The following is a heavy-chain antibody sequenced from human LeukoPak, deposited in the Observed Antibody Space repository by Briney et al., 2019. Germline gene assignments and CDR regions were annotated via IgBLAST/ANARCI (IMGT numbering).Heavy chain of an antibody. CDR2: IHYRGST. D-gene: IGHD5-18*01. V-gene: IGHV4-59*01. J-gene: IGHJ3*02. CDR1: GDSISTYY. CDR3: ARSRSGYSYEHGAFEI. Sequence: SETLSLTCTVSGDSISTYYWSWIRQPPGRGLEWIAYIHYRGSTTYNPSLRSRVTISVDTSRNQFSLKLSSVTAADTAVYYCARSRSGYSYEHGAFEIWGQGTMVTVSS.